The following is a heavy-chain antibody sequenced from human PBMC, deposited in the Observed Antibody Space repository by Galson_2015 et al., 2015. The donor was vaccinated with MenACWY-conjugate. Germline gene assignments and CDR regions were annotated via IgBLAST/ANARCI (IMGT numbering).Heavy chain of an antibody. J-gene: IGHJ4*02. CDR2: ISSSGGRT. D-gene: IGHD6-19*01. CDR1: GYTFSTYA. V-gene: IGHV3-23*01. CDR3: AKDIAVDGMWYFDY. Sequence: SLRLSCAASGYTFSTYAMTWVRQAPGKGLEWVSSISSSGGRTYYADSVKGRFTISRDNSKNTLYLQMNNLRAEDTALYYCAKDIAVDGMWYFDYWGQGTLVTVSS.